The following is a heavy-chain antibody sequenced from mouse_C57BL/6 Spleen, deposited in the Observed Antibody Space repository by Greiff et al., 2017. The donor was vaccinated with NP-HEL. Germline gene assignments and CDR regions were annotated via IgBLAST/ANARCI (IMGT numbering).Heavy chain of an antibody. Sequence: EVHLVESGPGLAKPSQTLSLTCSVTGYSITSDYWNWIRKFPGNKLEYMGYISYSGSTYYNPSLKRRISITRDTSKNQYYLQLNSVTTEDTATYYCARWQLGRGYAMDYWGQGTSVTVSS. CDR3: ARWQLGRGYAMDY. D-gene: IGHD4-1*02. V-gene: IGHV3-8*01. CDR1: GYSITSDY. J-gene: IGHJ4*01. CDR2: ISYSGST.